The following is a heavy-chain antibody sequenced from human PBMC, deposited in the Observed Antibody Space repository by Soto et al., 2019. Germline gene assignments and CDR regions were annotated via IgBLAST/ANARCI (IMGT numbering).Heavy chain of an antibody. CDR3: AKGGGLVLRYYFDY. D-gene: IGHD3-16*01. CDR1: GFTFDDYA. Sequence: GWSLRLSCAASGFTFDDYAMHWVRQAPGKGLEWVSGISWNSGSIGYADSVKGRFTISRDNAKNSLYLQMNSLRAEDTALYYCAKGGGLVLRYYFDYWGQGTLVTVSS. V-gene: IGHV3-9*01. J-gene: IGHJ4*02. CDR2: ISWNSGSI.